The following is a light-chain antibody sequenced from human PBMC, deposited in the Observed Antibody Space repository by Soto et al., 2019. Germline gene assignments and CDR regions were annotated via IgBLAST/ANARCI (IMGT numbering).Light chain of an antibody. CDR1: QSVSSSY. CDR3: QQYGSSPPYT. V-gene: IGKV3-20*01. CDR2: GAS. J-gene: IGKJ2*01. Sequence: EIVLTQSPGTLSLSPGERATLSCRASQSVSSSYLAWYQQKPGQAPRLLIYGASSRATGIPDRFSGSGSGTDFTLTMSRLEPDDFAVYYCQQYGSSPPYTFGQGTKLEIK.